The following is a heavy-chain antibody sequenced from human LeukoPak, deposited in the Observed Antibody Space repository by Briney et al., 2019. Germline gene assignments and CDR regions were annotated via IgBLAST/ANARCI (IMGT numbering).Heavy chain of an antibody. CDR1: GVTFSRYA. D-gene: IGHD3-3*01. Sequence: GGSLRLSCAASGVTFSRYAMSWVRQAPGKGLEWVSGISWNSGSIGYADSVKGRFTISRDNAKNSLYLQMNSLRAEGTALYYCAKDYDFWSGYYPWYFDYWGQGTLVTVSS. CDR3: AKDYDFWSGYYPWYFDY. V-gene: IGHV3-9*01. J-gene: IGHJ4*02. CDR2: ISWNSGSI.